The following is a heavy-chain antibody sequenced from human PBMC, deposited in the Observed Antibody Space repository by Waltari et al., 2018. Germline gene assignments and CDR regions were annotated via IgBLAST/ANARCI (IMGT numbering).Heavy chain of an antibody. J-gene: IGHJ5*02. CDR2: INHSGST. CDR1: GGSFSGYY. D-gene: IGHD4-17*01. CDR3: AKDYGATLRGWFDP. Sequence: QVQLQQWGAGLLKPSETLSLTCAVYGGSFSGYYWSWVRQPPGKGLGWIGEINHSGSTNSNPSLKSRVTTSVDTSKNQFSLMLNSVTAADTAVYYCAKDYGATLRGWFDPWGQGNLVIVSS. V-gene: IGHV4-34*01.